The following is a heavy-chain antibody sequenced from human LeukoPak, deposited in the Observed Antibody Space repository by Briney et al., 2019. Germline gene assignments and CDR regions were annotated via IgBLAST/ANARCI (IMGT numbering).Heavy chain of an antibody. Sequence: PGRSLRPSCAASGFTFSSYGMHWVRQAPGKGLEWVAVIWYDGSNKYYADSVKGRFTISRDNSKNTLYLQMNSLRAEDTAVYYCARDAQEDFDYWGQGTLVTVSS. J-gene: IGHJ4*02. CDR1: GFTFSSYG. CDR3: ARDAQEDFDY. CDR2: IWYDGSNK. V-gene: IGHV3-33*01.